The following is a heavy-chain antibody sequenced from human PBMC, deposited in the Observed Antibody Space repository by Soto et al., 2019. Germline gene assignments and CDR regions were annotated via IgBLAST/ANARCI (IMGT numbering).Heavy chain of an antibody. J-gene: IGHJ6*02. Sequence: ASVKVSCKASGGTFSTHAIIWVRQAPGHGLEWMGGIIPISGTTYYTQKFQGRVTITADEPTSTAFMELSSLKSDDTAVFYCARGYCSGGNCYSGMDVWGQGTMVTVSS. V-gene: IGHV1-69*13. CDR3: ARGYCSGGNCYSGMDV. CDR2: IIPISGTT. D-gene: IGHD2-15*01. CDR1: GGTFSTHA.